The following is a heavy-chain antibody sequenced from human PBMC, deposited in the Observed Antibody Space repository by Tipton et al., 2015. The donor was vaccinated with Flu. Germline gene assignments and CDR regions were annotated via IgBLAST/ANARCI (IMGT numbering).Heavy chain of an antibody. CDR1: GGSMSSYY. J-gene: IGHJ4*02. CDR3: ARDYLLGDLSFFDN. D-gene: IGHD3-16*02. V-gene: IGHV4-4*07. Sequence: LSLTCTVSGGSMSSYYWSWIRQPAGKGLEWIGRIYTSGSAIHNPSLKSRVTMSVDTSKNQFSLKLSSVTAADTAVYYCARDYLLGDLSFFDNWGQGTLVTVSS. CDR2: IYTSGSA.